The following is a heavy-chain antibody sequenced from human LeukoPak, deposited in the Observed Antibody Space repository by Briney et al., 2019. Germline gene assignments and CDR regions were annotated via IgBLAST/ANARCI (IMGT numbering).Heavy chain of an antibody. V-gene: IGHV3-15*01. Sequence: GGSLRLSCTASGLIFTKAWMSWVRQAPGKGLEWVGRIKSKINGGAIDYAAPVKGRFTISRDDSENTLYLQMDSLKTEDTAVYYCTTGPGHCSGDTCGFWGQGTLVTVSS. D-gene: IGHD2-15*01. CDR2: IKSKINGGAI. CDR1: GLIFTKAW. J-gene: IGHJ4*01. CDR3: TTGPGHCSGDTCGF.